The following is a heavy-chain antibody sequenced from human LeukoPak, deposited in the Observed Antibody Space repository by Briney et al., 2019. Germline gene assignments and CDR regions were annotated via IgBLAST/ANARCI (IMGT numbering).Heavy chain of an antibody. CDR2: VYRTGNT. CDR3: ARDDFEYSVHYGMDV. CDR1: GGSISAYY. Sequence: SETLSLTCSVSGGSISAYYWSWIRQPAGKGLEWIGRVYRTGNTNYNPSLQSRVTMSVDTSKNQISLRLRSVTAADTAVYFCARDDFEYSVHYGMDVWGQGAAVTVSS. J-gene: IGHJ6*02. V-gene: IGHV4-4*07. D-gene: IGHD3-9*01.